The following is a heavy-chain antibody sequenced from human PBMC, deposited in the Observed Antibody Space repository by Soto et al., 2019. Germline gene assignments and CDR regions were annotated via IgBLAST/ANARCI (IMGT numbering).Heavy chain of an antibody. Sequence: GGSLRLSCAASGFTFSSYSMNWVRQAPGKGLEWVSSIISSSSYIYYADSVKGRFTISRDNAKNSLYLQMNSLRAEDTAVYYCASPLRVVAATQYVYFDLWGRGTLVTVSS. D-gene: IGHD2-15*01. CDR3: ASPLRVVAATQYVYFDL. CDR2: IISSSSYI. CDR1: GFTFSSYS. J-gene: IGHJ2*01. V-gene: IGHV3-21*01.